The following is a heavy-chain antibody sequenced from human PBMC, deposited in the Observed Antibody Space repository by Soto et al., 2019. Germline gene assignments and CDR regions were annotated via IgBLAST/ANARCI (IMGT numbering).Heavy chain of an antibody. J-gene: IGHJ4*02. CDR1: GFTFKNAY. V-gene: IGHV3-15*07. CDR2: IKSKTDGGTT. Sequence: EVQLVESGGGLVKPGGSLRLSCAASGFTFKNAYMKRVRRAPGKGLEWVGRIKSKTDGGTTDYAAPVKGRFTISRDDSKTTLYLQMNSLKTEDTAVYYSTSSFYWGQGILVTVSS. CDR3: TSSFY.